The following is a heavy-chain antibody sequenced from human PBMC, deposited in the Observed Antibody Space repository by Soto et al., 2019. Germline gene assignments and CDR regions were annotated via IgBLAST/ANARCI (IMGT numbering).Heavy chain of an antibody. CDR1: GGSISSSSYY. J-gene: IGHJ6*03. CDR2: IYYSGST. CDR3: ASPMTTVTTGIGGHYYYYMDV. D-gene: IGHD4-17*01. Sequence: SETLSLTCTVSGGSISSSSYYWGWIRQPPGKGLEWIGSIYYSGSTYYNPSLKSRVTISVDTSKNQFSLKLSSVTAADTAVYYCASPMTTVTTGIGGHYYYYMDVWGKGTTVTVSS. V-gene: IGHV4-39*01.